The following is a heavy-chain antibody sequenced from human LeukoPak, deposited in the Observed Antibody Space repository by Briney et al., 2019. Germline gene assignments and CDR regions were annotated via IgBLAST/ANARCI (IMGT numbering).Heavy chain of an antibody. CDR2: IYTSGST. CDR3: AADYGDYNAYYFDY. Sequence: PSETLSLTCTVSGGSISSYYWSWIRPPAGKGLEWIGRIYTSGSTNYNPSLKSRVTMSVDTSKNQFSLKLSSVTAADTAVYYCAADYGDYNAYYFDYWGQGTLVTVSS. D-gene: IGHD4-17*01. CDR1: GGSISSYY. J-gene: IGHJ4*02. V-gene: IGHV4-4*07.